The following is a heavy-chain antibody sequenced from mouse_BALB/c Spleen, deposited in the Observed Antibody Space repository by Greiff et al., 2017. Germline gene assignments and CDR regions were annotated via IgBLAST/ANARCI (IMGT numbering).Heavy chain of an antibody. V-gene: IGHV1-9*01. D-gene: IGHD1-2*01. CDR3: ARISRYYGYGY. CDR1: GYTFSSYW. J-gene: IGHJ2*01. Sequence: QVQLQQSGAELMKPGASVKISCKATGYTFSSYWIEWVKQRPGHGLEWIGEILPGSGSTNYNEKFKGKATFTADTSSKTAYMQLSSLTSEDSAVYYCARISRYYGYGYWGQGTTLTVSS. CDR2: ILPGSGST.